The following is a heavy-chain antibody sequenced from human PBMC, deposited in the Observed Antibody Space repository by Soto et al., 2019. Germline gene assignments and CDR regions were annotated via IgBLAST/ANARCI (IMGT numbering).Heavy chain of an antibody. CDR1: GGYISTYY. Sequence: SETLSLTCTVSGGYISTYYWSWIRQPPGKGLEWIGYIYYTRSTNYNPSLKSRVTISVDTSKNQFSLKLSSVTAADTAVYYCARASGCSGDSCAFDPWGQGTLVTVS. CDR3: ARASGCSGDSCAFDP. J-gene: IGHJ5*02. CDR2: IYYTRST. D-gene: IGHD2-15*01. V-gene: IGHV4-59*01.